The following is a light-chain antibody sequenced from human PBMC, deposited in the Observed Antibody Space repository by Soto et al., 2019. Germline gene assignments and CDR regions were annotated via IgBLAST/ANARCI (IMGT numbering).Light chain of an antibody. CDR2: DVD. Sequence: QSALTQPRSVSGSPGQSVTISCTGTSSDVGGYNYVSWYQHHPGKAPKLMIYDVDKRPSGVPGRFSGSKSGNTASLTISGLKVEDEADYYCCSSGGSPTYVFGTGTKVTVL. V-gene: IGLV2-11*01. CDR3: CSSGGSPTYV. CDR1: SSDVGGYNY. J-gene: IGLJ1*01.